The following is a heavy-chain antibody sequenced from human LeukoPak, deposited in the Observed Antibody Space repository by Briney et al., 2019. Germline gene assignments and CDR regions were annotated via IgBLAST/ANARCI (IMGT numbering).Heavy chain of an antibody. CDR2: IYYSGST. J-gene: IGHJ6*03. Sequence: SETLSLTCTVSGGSISNSYYWGWIRQSPGKGLEWIGSIYYSGSTYYNPSLKSRVIVSVDTSKNQFSLKLSSVTAADTAVYYCARHQGNYGDYYYHMDVWGKGSTVTVSS. CDR1: GGSISNSYY. D-gene: IGHD4-17*01. CDR3: ARHQGNYGDYYYHMDV. V-gene: IGHV4-39*01.